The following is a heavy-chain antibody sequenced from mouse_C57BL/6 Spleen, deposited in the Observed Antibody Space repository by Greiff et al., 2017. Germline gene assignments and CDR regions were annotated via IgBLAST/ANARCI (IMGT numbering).Heavy chain of an antibody. CDR2: ISSGSSTI. CDR1: GFTFSDYG. CDR3: ARPGYYYGSSLYWYFDV. V-gene: IGHV5-17*01. D-gene: IGHD1-1*01. Sequence: EVMLVESGGGLVKPGGSLKLSCAASGFTFSDYGMHWVRQAPEKGLEWVAYISSGSSTIYYADTVKGRFTISRDNAKNTLFLQMTSLRSEDTAMYYCARPGYYYGSSLYWYFDVWGTGTTVTVSS. J-gene: IGHJ1*03.